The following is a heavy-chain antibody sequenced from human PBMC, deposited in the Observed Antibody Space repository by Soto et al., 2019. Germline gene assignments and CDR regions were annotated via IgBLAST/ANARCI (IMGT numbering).Heavy chain of an antibody. CDR1: GGSISSGGYS. Sequence: SETLSLTCAVSGGSISSGGYSWSCIRQPPGKGLEWIGYIYHSGSTYYNPSLKSRVTISVDRSKNQFSLKLSSVTAADTAVYYCAAGGRLTRSDWGQGTLVPVSS. V-gene: IGHV4-30-2*01. CDR2: IYHSGST. D-gene: IGHD6-25*01. CDR3: AAGGRLTRSD. J-gene: IGHJ4*02.